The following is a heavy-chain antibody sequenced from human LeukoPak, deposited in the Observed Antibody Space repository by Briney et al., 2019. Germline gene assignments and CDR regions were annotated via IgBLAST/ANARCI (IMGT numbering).Heavy chain of an antibody. J-gene: IGHJ6*02. CDR3: ARDNYYYYGMDV. CDR1: GSTFSSYA. CDR2: ISYDGSNK. Sequence: GRSLRLSCAASGSTFSSYAMHWVRQAPGKGLEWVAVISYDGSNKYYADSVKGRFTISRDNSKNTLYLQMNSLRAEDTAVYYCARDNYYYYGMDVWGQGTTVTVSS. V-gene: IGHV3-30-3*01.